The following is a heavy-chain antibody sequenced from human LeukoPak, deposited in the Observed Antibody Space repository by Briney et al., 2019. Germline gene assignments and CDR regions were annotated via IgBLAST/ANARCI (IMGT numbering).Heavy chain of an antibody. V-gene: IGHV4-34*01. CDR1: GASFSGYY. CDR3: ASRQVSGRSYYFDF. CDR2: INHSGST. J-gene: IGHJ4*02. D-gene: IGHD1-26*01. Sequence: SETLSLTCAVYGASFSGYYWSWIRQPPGKGLEWIGEINHSGSTNYNPSLKSRVTISVDTSKSQFSLNLTSVTAADTAVYYCASRQVSGRSYYFDFWGQGTLVTVSS.